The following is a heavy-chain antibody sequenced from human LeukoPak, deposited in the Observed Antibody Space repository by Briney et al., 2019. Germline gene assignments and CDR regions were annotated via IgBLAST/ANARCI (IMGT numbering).Heavy chain of an antibody. CDR2: IYYSGST. D-gene: IGHD3-10*01. V-gene: IGHV4-39*07. CDR1: GGSISSSSYY. Sequence: SETLSLTCTVSGGSISSSSYYWGWIRQPPGKGLEWIGSIYYSGSTYYNPSLKSRVTISVDTSKNQFSLKLSSVTAADTAVYYCARGWYYYGSGSYLRGPVFDYWGQGTLVTVSS. J-gene: IGHJ4*02. CDR3: ARGWYYYGSGSYLRGPVFDY.